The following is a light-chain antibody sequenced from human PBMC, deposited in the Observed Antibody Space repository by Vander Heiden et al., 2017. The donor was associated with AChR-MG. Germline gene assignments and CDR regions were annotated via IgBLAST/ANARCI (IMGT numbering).Light chain of an antibody. CDR2: FVS. J-gene: IGLJ3*02. V-gene: IGLV2-14*03. CDR3: SSYTSSSTVV. CDR1: NSDVGGYDF. Sequence: QSALTQPASLSGSPGQSITISCTGTNSDVGGYDFVSWYQQHPGKAPRLLISFVSRRPSGVSHRVSGSKSANTASLTISGLQAEDEADYYCSSYTSSSTVVFGGGTKLTVL.